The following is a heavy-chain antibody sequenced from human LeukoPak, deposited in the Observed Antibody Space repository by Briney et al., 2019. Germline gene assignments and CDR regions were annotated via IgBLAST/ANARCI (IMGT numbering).Heavy chain of an antibody. J-gene: IGHJ5*02. Sequence: SETLSLTCTVSGGSISSYYWSWLRQPPGKGLEWIGYIYYSGSTNYNPSLKSRVTISVDTSKNQFSLKLSSVTAADTAVYYCAASYVTLERGSWFDPWGQGTLVTVSS. D-gene: IGHD4-23*01. CDR3: AASYVTLERGSWFDP. CDR1: GGSISSYY. CDR2: IYYSGST. V-gene: IGHV4-59*08.